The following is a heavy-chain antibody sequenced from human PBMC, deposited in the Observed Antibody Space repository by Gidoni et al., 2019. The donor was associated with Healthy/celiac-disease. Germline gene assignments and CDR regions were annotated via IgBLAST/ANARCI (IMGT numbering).Heavy chain of an antibody. CDR1: GFTCSNAW. V-gene: IGHV3-15*01. Sequence: EVQLVESGGGLVKTGGSLRLSCAASGFTCSNAWMSWVRQAPGKGLEWVGRIKSKTDGGTTDYAAPVKGRFTISRDDSKNTLYLQMNSLKTEDTAVYYCTTIVGATNTDDYWGQGTLVTVSS. D-gene: IGHD1-26*01. J-gene: IGHJ4*02. CDR3: TTIVGATNTDDY. CDR2: IKSKTDGGTT.